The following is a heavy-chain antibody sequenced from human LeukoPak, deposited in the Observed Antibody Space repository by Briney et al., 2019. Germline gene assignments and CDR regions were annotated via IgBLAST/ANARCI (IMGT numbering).Heavy chain of an antibody. CDR2: KSYHGSNE. J-gene: IGHJ4*02. D-gene: IGHD1-26*01. CDR1: GFTFISYA. CDR3: AREVGGGATNYFDY. V-gene: IGHV3-30*14. Sequence: GRSLRLSCAASGFTFISYAMHWVRQAPGKGLEWVAVKSYHGSNEYYADSVKGRFTISRDNSKNTLYLQMNSLRADDTAAYYCAREVGGGATNYFDYWGQGTLVTVSS.